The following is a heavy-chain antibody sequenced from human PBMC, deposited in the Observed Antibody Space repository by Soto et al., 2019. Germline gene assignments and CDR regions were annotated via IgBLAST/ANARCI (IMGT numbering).Heavy chain of an antibody. J-gene: IGHJ4*02. CDR2: IYYSGST. Sequence: PSETLSVTCTVSGGNISSSSYYWGWINKPPGKGLEWIGSIYYSGSTYYNPSLKSRVTISVDTSKNQFSLKLSSVTAADTAVYYCARDNGYSYGYTLDHWGQGPLVTVSS. CDR1: GGNISSSSYY. CDR3: ARDNGYSYGYTLDH. V-gene: IGHV4-39*02. D-gene: IGHD5-18*01.